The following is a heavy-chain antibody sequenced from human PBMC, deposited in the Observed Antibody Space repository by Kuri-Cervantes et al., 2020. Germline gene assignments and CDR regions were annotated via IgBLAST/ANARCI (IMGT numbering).Heavy chain of an antibody. CDR2: ISWNSGSI. Sequence: GGSLRLSCAASGFTFDDYAMHWVRQAPGKGLEWVSGISWNSGSIGYADSVKGRFTISRDNAKNSLYLQMNSLRAEDTALYYCARGKSGSYYFNWFDPWGQGTLVTVSS. CDR1: GFTFDDYA. CDR3: ARGKSGSYYFNWFDP. V-gene: IGHV3-9*01. J-gene: IGHJ5*02. D-gene: IGHD1-26*01.